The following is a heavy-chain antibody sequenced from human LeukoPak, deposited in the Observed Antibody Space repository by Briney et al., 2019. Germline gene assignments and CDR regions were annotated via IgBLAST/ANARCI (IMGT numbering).Heavy chain of an antibody. CDR2: INHSGST. Sequence: SETLSLTCAVYGGSFSGYYWSWIRQPPGKGLEWIGEINHSGSTNYNPSLKSRVTISVDTSKNQFSLKLSSVTAADTAVYYCAREGWYDILTGSHGRWFDPWGQGTLVTVSS. D-gene: IGHD3-9*01. V-gene: IGHV4-34*01. J-gene: IGHJ5*02. CDR1: GGSFSGYY. CDR3: AREGWYDILTGSHGRWFDP.